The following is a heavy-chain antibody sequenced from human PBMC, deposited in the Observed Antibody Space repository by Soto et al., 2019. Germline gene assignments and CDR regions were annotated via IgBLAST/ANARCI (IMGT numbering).Heavy chain of an antibody. CDR1: GYTFTSYA. V-gene: IGHV1-3*01. CDR3: ARDLAYSSSRCRFDP. J-gene: IGHJ5*02. CDR2: INAGNGNT. Sequence: ASVKVSCKASGYTFTSYAMHWVRQAPGQRLEWMGWINAGNGNTKYSQKFQGRVTITRDTSASTAYMELSSLRSEDTAVYYCARDLAYSSSRCRFDPWGQGTLVTVSS. D-gene: IGHD6-13*01.